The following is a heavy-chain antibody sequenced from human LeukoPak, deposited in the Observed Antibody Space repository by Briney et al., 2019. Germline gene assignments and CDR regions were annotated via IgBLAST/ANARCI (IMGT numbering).Heavy chain of an antibody. CDR2: INWNGANT. CDR3: ARVQYDTSGYLNAFDI. V-gene: IGHV3-20*01. J-gene: IGHJ3*02. CDR1: GFIFDEYG. Sequence: GGSLRLSCAASGFIFDEYGMTWVRQAPGKGLEWVSGINWNGANTGYADSVKGRFTISRDNAKNSLHLQIRSLRVEDTALYHCARVQYDTSGYLNAFDIGGQGTMVTVSS. D-gene: IGHD3-22*01.